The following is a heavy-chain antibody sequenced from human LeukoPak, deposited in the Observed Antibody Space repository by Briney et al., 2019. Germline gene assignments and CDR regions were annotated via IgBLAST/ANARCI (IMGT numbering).Heavy chain of an antibody. Sequence: RASVKVSCKAYGSTFSSYAISWVRQAPGQGLEWMGGSIPIFGTANYAQKFQGRVTITTDESTSTAYMELSSLRSEDTAVYYCARDQTAARSLRGYYYYMDAWGKGTTVTVSS. CDR3: ARDQTAARSLRGYYYYMDA. V-gene: IGHV1-69*05. CDR2: SIPIFGTA. CDR1: GSTFSSYA. J-gene: IGHJ6*03. D-gene: IGHD6-6*01.